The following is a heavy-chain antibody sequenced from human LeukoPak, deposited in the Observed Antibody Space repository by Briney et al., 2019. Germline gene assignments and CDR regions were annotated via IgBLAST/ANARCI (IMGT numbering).Heavy chain of an antibody. J-gene: IGHJ4*02. V-gene: IGHV4-59*01. D-gene: IGHD6-13*01. CDR1: GGSISSYY. Sequence: SETLSLTCTVSGGSISSYYWSWIRQPPGKGLEWIGYIYYSGSTNYNPSLKSRVTISVDTSKNQFSLKLSSVTAADTAVYYCARARYSSSWIDYRGQGTLVTVSS. CDR3: ARARYSSSWIDY. CDR2: IYYSGST.